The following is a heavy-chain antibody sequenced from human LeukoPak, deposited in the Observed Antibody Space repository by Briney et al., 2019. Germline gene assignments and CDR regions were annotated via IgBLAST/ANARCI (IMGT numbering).Heavy chain of an antibody. D-gene: IGHD4-17*01. CDR3: ARVWRFGDYGGNWFDP. Sequence: SETLSLTCAVYGGSFSGYYWSWIRQPPGKGLEWIGEINHSRSTNYNPSLKSRVTISVDTSKNQFSLKLSSVTAADTAVYYCARVWRFGDYGGNWFDPWGQGTLVTVSS. J-gene: IGHJ5*02. V-gene: IGHV4-34*01. CDR2: INHSRST. CDR1: GGSFSGYY.